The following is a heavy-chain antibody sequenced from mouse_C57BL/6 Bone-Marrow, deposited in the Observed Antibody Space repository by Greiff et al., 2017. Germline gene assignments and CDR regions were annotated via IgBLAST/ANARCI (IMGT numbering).Heavy chain of an antibody. V-gene: IGHV1-56*01. CDR2: IFPGRGST. J-gene: IGHJ3*01. CDR1: GYTFTSHW. D-gene: IGHD1-1*01. CDR3: ARWDYGSSPFAY. Sequence: QVQLQQSGPELVRPGASVKISCKAPGYTFTSHWMQWVRQRPGQGLEWIGEIFPGRGSTYYNEKLKGKATLTVDTSSSTAYMQLSSLTSEDSAVYFCARWDYGSSPFAYWGQGTLVTVSA.